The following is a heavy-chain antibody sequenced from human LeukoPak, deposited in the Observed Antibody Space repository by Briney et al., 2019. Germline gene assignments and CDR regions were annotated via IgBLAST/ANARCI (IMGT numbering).Heavy chain of an antibody. CDR1: GGTFSSYA. Sequence: ASVKVSCKASGGTFSSYAISWVRQAPGQGLEWMGRIIPIFGTANYAQKFQGRVTITTDESTSTAYMELSSLRSEDTAVYYCARDGPYRRDGYNFIAFDIWGQGTMVTVSS. CDR2: IIPIFGTA. CDR3: ARDGPYRRDGYNFIAFDI. V-gene: IGHV1-69*05. J-gene: IGHJ3*02. D-gene: IGHD5-24*01.